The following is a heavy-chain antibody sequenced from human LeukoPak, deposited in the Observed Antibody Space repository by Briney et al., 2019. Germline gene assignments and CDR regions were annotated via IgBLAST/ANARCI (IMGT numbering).Heavy chain of an antibody. CDR1: GFTFSSYS. CDR3: ARSYDSSGYYSYYYYYGMDV. D-gene: IGHD3-22*01. J-gene: IGHJ6*02. V-gene: IGHV3-21*01. CDR2: ISRSSSYI. Sequence: GGSLRLSCAASGFTFSSYSMNWVRQAPGKGLEWVSSISRSSSYIYYADSVKGRFTISRDNAKNSLYLQMNSLRAEDTAVYYCARSYDSSGYYSYYYYYGMDVWGQGTTVTVSS.